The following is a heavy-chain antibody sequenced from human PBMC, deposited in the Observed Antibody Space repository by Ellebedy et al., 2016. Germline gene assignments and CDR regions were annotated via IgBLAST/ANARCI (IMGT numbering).Heavy chain of an antibody. Sequence: GESLKISCAASGFPFVNYGMTWVRQAPGKGRDWISYISFIGNTIYSTDSLKGRFTISRDNAKNSVYLQMDSLRAEDTAVYYCARARVTVAEDYWGQGTLVTVSS. J-gene: IGHJ4*02. V-gene: IGHV3-48*04. CDR3: ARARVTVAEDY. CDR1: GFPFVNYG. D-gene: IGHD6-19*01. CDR2: ISFIGNTI.